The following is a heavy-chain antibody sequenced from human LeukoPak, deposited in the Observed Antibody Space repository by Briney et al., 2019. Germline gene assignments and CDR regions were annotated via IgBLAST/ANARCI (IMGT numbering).Heavy chain of an antibody. D-gene: IGHD3-22*01. CDR1: GYSLKDYF. V-gene: IGHV1-2*02. CDR2: INSKSGDT. J-gene: IGHJ5*02. Sequence: ASVKVSCKASGYSLKDYFIHWLRQAPGQGPEWLGWINSKSGDTDYGQQFRGRVNMTRDMAISTIYLELHSLRIHDTAIYYCARADSSDISDSIGYLRPWGQGSLVTVSS. CDR3: ARADSSDISDSIGYLRP.